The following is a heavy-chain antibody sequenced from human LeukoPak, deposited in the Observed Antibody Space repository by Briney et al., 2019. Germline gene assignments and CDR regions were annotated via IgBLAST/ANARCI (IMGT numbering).Heavy chain of an antibody. CDR1: GGSISSYY. V-gene: IGHV4-59*01. CDR2: INYSGST. CDR3: ARETYRGYNL. J-gene: IGHJ5*02. D-gene: IGHD5-18*01. Sequence: SETLSLTCTVSGGSISSYYWSWIRQPPGKGLEWIGYINYSGSTNYNPSLKSRITISVDTSKNQFSLKLSSVTAADTAVYYCARETYRGYNLWGQGTLVTVSS.